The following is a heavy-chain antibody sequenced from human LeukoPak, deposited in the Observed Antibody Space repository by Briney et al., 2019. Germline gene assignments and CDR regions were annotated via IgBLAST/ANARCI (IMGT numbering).Heavy chain of an antibody. CDR1: GFTFTNYL. J-gene: IGHJ4*02. CDR3: VREESGGYFDY. D-gene: IGHD2-8*02. CDR2: IAPSVDTT. V-gene: IGHV1-46*01. Sequence: ASVKVSCKSFGFTFTNYLLHWVRQAPGQGLEWVGRIAPSVDTTNYAQKFRGRVTTTRDTSTSTVYMESSSLRSDDTAIYYCVREESGGYFDYWGQGTLVTVSS.